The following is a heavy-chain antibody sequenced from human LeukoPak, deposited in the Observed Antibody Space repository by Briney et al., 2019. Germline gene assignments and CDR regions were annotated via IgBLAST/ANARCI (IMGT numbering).Heavy chain of an antibody. CDR3: ARGYAEAGKWFDY. J-gene: IGHJ5*01. D-gene: IGHD6-13*01. Sequence: SETLSLTCTVSGYSISSGYYWDWIRQPPGKGLEWIGSIYHSGSTYYNSSLKSRVTISVDTSKNQFSLKLSSVTAADTAVYYCARGYAEAGKWFDYWGQGTLVTVSS. CDR1: GYSISSGYY. V-gene: IGHV4-38-2*02. CDR2: IYHSGST.